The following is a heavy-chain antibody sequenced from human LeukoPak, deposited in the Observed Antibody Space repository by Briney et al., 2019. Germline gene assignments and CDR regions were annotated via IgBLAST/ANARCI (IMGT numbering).Heavy chain of an antibody. Sequence: GGSLRLSCAASGFTFSNYWMSWVRQAPGKGLEWVSAISDSGGRTNYADSVKGRFTISRDSSKNTLYLQMNNLGAEDTAVYYCAKGRRAPLVGTTTKSWLDYWGQGTLVTVSS. V-gene: IGHV3-23*01. J-gene: IGHJ4*02. CDR2: ISDSGGRT. D-gene: IGHD1-26*01. CDR1: GFTFSNYW. CDR3: AKGRRAPLVGTTTKSWLDY.